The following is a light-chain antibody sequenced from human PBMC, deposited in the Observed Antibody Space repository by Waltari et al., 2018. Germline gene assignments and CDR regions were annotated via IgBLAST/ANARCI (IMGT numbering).Light chain of an antibody. CDR3: QNYVRLPAT. J-gene: IGKJ1*01. Sequence: EIVLTQSTVTLSLSPGERATLACRGSQSVGRSLAWYQQKPGQAPRLLIYDTSRRATGIPDRFSGSGSGTDFSLTSSRLEPEDFAVYYCQNYVRLPATFGQGTKVEI. CDR2: DTS. V-gene: IGKV3-20*01. CDR1: QSVGRS.